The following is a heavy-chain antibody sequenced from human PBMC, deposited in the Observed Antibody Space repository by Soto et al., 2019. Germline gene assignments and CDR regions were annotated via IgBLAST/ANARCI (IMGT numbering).Heavy chain of an antibody. CDR1: GYTFTSYG. V-gene: IGHV1-18*01. D-gene: IGHD2-2*01. J-gene: IGHJ6*02. CDR3: ARVSGDIVVVPAATPYYYYGMDG. CDR2: ISAYNGDT. Sequence: QVQLVQSGAEVKKPGASVKVSCKASGYTFTSYGISWVRQAPGQGLEWMGGISAYNGDTNYAQKLQGRVTMTTDTSTSTAYTELGGLRSDDPAVYYCARVSGDIVVVPAATPYYYYGMDGWGQGNTGTVSS.